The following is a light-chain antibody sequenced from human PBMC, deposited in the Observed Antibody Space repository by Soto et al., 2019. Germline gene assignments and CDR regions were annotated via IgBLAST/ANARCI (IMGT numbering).Light chain of an antibody. V-gene: IGLV1-44*01. CDR3: AAWDDSLNGYV. J-gene: IGLJ1*01. Sequence: QSVLTQPSSTSGTPGQRVTISCSGSSSNIGSNTVNWYQHLPGTAPKLLIYSNNQRPSGVPDRFSGSKSGTSASLAVSGLQSEDEADYYCAAWDDSLNGYVFGTGTKVTVL. CDR2: SNN. CDR1: SSNIGSNT.